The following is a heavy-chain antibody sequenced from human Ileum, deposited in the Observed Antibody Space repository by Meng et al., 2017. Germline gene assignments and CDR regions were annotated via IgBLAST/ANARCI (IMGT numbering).Heavy chain of an antibody. CDR1: GGSISSYY. CDR3: ARDYGDYEVTDYYYGMDV. CDR2: IYYSGST. Sequence: SETLSLTCTVSGGSISSYYWSWIRQPPGKGLEWIGYIYYSGSTNYNPSLKSRVTISVDTSKNQFSLKLSSVTAADTAVYYCARDYGDYEVTDYYYGMDVWGHGTTVTVSS. J-gene: IGHJ6*02. V-gene: IGHV4-59*01. D-gene: IGHD4-17*01.